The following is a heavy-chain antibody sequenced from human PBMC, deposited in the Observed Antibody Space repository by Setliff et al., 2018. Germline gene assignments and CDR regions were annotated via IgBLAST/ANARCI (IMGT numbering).Heavy chain of an antibody. CDR2: INTNTGNP. CDR1: GYTFTTYA. V-gene: IGHV7-4-1*02. D-gene: IGHD3-10*01. Sequence: WASVKVSCKASGYTFTTYAMGWMRQAPGQRLEWMGWINTNTGNPSYAQGFTGRFVFSLDTSVSTAYLQISSLKPEDTAVYYCARASRFGTVKWRGDYYMDVWGKGTTVTVSS. CDR3: ARASRFGTVKWRGDYYMDV. J-gene: IGHJ6*03.